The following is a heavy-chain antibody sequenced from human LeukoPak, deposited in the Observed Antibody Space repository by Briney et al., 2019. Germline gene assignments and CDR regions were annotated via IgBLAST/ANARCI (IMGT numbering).Heavy chain of an antibody. D-gene: IGHD6-6*01. CDR3: ARLREQLVALY. CDR1: GGSISSYY. CDR2: IYYSGST. J-gene: IGHJ4*02. Sequence: SETLSLTCTVSGGSISSYYWSWIRQPPGKGLEWIGYIYYSGSTNYNPSLKSRVTISVDTSKNQFSLKLSSVTAADTAVYYCARLREQLVALYWGQGTLVTVSS. V-gene: IGHV4-59*08.